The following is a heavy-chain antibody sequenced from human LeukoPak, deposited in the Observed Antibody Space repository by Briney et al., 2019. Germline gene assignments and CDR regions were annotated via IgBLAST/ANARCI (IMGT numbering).Heavy chain of an antibody. CDR3: ARLGVDYDMDV. CDR2: IHCSGKA. CDR1: GGSISGHY. V-gene: IGHV4-59*11. Sequence: SETLSLTCTVSGGSISGHYWNWVRQPPGEGLEWIGQIHCSGKADYNPSLRSRITISVDTSKNQMSLKVTSVTAADTAVYYCARLGVDYDMDVWGQGTTVTVS. J-gene: IGHJ6*02.